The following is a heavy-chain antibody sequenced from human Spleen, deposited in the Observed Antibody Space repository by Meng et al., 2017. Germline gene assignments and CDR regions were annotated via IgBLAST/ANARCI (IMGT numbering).Heavy chain of an antibody. Sequence: SETLSLTCTTYGGAFSGYYWSWIRQIAGKGLEWIGRIYPSGSTNFNPSLKSRVSMSVDTAKKQFSLKLTSVTAADTALYFCARDFGINGMDVWGQGTTVTVSS. J-gene: IGHJ6*02. D-gene: IGHD3-16*01. V-gene: IGHV4-4*07. CDR2: IYPSGST. CDR3: ARDFGINGMDV. CDR1: GGAFSGYY.